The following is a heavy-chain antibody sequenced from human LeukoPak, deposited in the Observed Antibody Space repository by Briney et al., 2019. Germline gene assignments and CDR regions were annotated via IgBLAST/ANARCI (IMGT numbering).Heavy chain of an antibody. Sequence: GASVKVSCKASGYTFTSYYMHWVRQAPGQGLEWMGIINPSGGSTSYAQKFQGRVTMTRDTSTSTVYMELSSLRSEDTAVYYCARGHEGFGELGSWFGPWGQGTLVTVSS. CDR3: ARGHEGFGELGSWFGP. CDR1: GYTFTSYY. J-gene: IGHJ5*02. V-gene: IGHV1-46*01. D-gene: IGHD3-10*01. CDR2: INPSGGST.